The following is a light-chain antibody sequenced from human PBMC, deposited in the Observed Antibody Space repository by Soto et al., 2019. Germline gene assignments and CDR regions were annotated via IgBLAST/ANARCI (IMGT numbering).Light chain of an antibody. CDR3: QSYDNSLSVYV. V-gene: IGLV1-40*01. J-gene: IGLJ1*01. CDR1: SSNIGAHYD. CDR2: GNS. Sequence: QSALTQPPSVSGAPGQRVTISCTGSSSNIGAHYDVHWYQQLPGTAPKLLIYGNSNRPSGVPDRFSGSKSGTSASLAITGLQAEDEVDYYCQSYDNSLSVYVFGTGTKVTVL.